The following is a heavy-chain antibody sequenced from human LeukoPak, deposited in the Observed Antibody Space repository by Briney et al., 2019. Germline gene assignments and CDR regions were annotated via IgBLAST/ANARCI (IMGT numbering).Heavy chain of an antibody. CDR1: GGSFSGYY. Sequence: SETLSLTCAVYGGSFSGYYWSWIRQPPGKGLEWIGEINHSGSTNYNPSLKSRVTISVDTSKNQFSLKLSSVTAADTAVYYCARHMYYYDSSGYYYYYYMDVWGKGTTVTISS. V-gene: IGHV4-34*01. CDR2: INHSGST. CDR3: ARHMYYYDSSGYYYYYYMDV. D-gene: IGHD3-22*01. J-gene: IGHJ6*03.